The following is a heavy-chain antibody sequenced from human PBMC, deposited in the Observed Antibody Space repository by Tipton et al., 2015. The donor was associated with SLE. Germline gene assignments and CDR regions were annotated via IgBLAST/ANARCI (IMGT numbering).Heavy chain of an antibody. V-gene: IGHV4-4*08. CDR1: GGSISNYY. Sequence: TLSLTCKVSGGSISNYYWSWIRLTSGERLEWIGYTHTSGSTNYNPSLKSRVSISVETSKNQVSLKLTSVTAADTGVYYCASGGYYASGSYYGGWFDPWGPGTLVTVSS. D-gene: IGHD3-10*01. CDR3: ASGGYYASGSYYGGWFDP. CDR2: THTSGST. J-gene: IGHJ5*02.